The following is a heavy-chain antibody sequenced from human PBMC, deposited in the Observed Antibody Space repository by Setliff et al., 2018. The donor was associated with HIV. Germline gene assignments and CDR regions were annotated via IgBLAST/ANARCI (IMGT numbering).Heavy chain of an antibody. J-gene: IGHJ4*02. V-gene: IGHV4-59*08. D-gene: IGHD6-19*01. Sequence: SETLSLTCTASGGSISSYYWSWIRQPPGKKLEWIGYIHSSGSTIYSASLKSRVSISVDTSKNQFSLKLSSVTAADTAVYYCAVARGWPPDYWGQGTLVTVSS. CDR2: IHSSGST. CDR3: AVARGWPPDY. CDR1: GGSISSYY.